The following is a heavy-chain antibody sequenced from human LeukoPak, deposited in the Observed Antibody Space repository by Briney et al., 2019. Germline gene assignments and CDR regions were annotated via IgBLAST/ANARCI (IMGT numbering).Heavy chain of an antibody. CDR1: GGSISSSSYY. Sequence: KPSETLSLTCTVSGGSISSSSYYWGWIRQPPGKGLEWIGSIYYSGSTYYNPSLKSRVTISVDTSKNQFSLKLSSVTAADTAVYYCARPSWGYSLAFDNWGQGTMVTVSS. J-gene: IGHJ3*02. V-gene: IGHV4-39*01. CDR2: IYYSGST. D-gene: IGHD5-18*01. CDR3: ARPSWGYSLAFDN.